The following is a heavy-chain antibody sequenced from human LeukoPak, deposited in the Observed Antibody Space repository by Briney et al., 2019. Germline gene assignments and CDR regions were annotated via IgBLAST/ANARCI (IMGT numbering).Heavy chain of an antibody. CDR3: ASQVAAADNYYGMDV. Sequence: ASVKVSCKASGGTFSSYAISWVRQAPGQGLEWMGRIIPILGIANYAQKFQGRVTITADKSTSTAYMELSSLRSEDTAVYYCASQVAAADNYYGMDVWGQGTTVTVSS. CDR2: IIPILGIA. CDR1: GGTFSSYA. J-gene: IGHJ6*02. V-gene: IGHV1-69*04. D-gene: IGHD6-13*01.